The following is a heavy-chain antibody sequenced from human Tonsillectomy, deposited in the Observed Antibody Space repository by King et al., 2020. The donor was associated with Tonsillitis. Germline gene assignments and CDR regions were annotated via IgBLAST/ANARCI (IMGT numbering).Heavy chain of an antibody. D-gene: IGHD2-8*02. CDR3: ARAPGDMPTGGPPRPAAGEIPSAS. Sequence: QLVQSGSELKKPGASVKISCKASGYRFTDYAINWVRQAPGQGLEWMGWINTNTGEPTYAQAFTGRFVLSLDTSISTAHLHISSLKTDDTAVYFCARAPGDMPTGGPPRPAAGEIPSASWGEGTLVTVSS. CDR1: GYRFTDYA. J-gene: IGHJ5*02. CDR2: INTNTGEP. V-gene: IGHV7-4-1*02.